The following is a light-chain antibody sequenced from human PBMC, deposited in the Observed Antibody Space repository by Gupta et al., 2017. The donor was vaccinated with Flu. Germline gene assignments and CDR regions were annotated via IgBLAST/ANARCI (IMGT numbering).Light chain of an antibody. CDR2: AAS. CDR1: EDISTW. J-gene: IGKJ2*01. V-gene: IGKV1-12*01. CDR3: QQATNFPFT. Sequence: IQMTQSPSSLSASVGDRVTITCRASEDISTWLAWYQRRPGKAPKLLISAASRSQRGVPSRFSGSGSGTEFTLTITSLQPEDLASYHCQQATNFPFTFGQGTRLEI.